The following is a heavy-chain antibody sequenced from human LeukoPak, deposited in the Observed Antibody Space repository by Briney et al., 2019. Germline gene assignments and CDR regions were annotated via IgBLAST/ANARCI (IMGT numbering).Heavy chain of an antibody. CDR1: GFTFDDYA. V-gene: IGHV3-9*01. CDR2: ISWNSGSI. D-gene: IGHD1-26*01. Sequence: GGSLRLSCAASGFTFDDYAMHWVRQAPGKGLEWVSGISWNSGSIGYADSVKGRFTISRDNAQNSLFLQMNSLRAEDTAVYYCASRGNYYHFDYWGQGTLVTVSS. CDR3: ASRGNYYHFDY. J-gene: IGHJ4*02.